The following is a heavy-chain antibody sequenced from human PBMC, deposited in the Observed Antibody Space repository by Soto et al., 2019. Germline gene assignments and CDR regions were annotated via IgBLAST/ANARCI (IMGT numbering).Heavy chain of an antibody. J-gene: IGHJ6*03. D-gene: IGHD6-6*01. CDR3: ARRARPDFYYMDV. Sequence: EVQLAESGGGLAQPGGSLSLSCAASGFTLSGYAMDWVRQAPGKGLEYVSGISSNGVGTYYANSVQGRFTISRDNSKNTVYRQMGSLRPEAMAVYYCARRARPDFYYMDVWGKGTTVTVSS. CDR1: GFTLSGYA. V-gene: IGHV3-64*01. CDR2: ISSNGVGT.